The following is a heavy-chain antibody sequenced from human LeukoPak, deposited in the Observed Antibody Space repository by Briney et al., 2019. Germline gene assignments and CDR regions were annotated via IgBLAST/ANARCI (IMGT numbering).Heavy chain of an antibody. CDR2: IYSGGST. Sequence: GGSLRLSCAVSGFTVSSYYMSWVRQAPGKGLEWVSVIYSGGSTYSADSVKGRFTISRDTSRNTLYLQMNSLRAEDTAVYYCARSVVADYCGQGTLVTVSS. CDR1: GFTVSSYY. CDR3: ARSVVADY. V-gene: IGHV3-66*01. J-gene: IGHJ4*02. D-gene: IGHD2-21*01.